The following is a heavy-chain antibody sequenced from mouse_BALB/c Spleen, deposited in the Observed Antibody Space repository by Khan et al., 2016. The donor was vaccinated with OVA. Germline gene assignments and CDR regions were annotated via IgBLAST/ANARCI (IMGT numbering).Heavy chain of an antibody. J-gene: IGHJ3*01. D-gene: IGHD1-1*01. CDR2: IWTGGGT. Sequence: QVQLKQSGPGLVAPSQSLSITCTVSGFSLTSYDITWIRQPPGKGLEWLGVIWTGGGTNYNSAFMSRLSISKENSKSQVFLIMNRLQTDDTAIYYCVRRDNYGTEFAYWGQGTLVTVAA. CDR1: GFSLTSYD. V-gene: IGHV2-9-2*01. CDR3: VRRDNYGTEFAY.